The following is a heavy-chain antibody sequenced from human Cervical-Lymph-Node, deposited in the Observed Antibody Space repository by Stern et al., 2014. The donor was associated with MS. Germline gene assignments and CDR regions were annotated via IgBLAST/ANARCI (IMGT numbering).Heavy chain of an antibody. V-gene: IGHV3-9*01. D-gene: IGHD6-6*01. CDR1: GFTFDDYA. CDR2: ISGNGGKT. J-gene: IGHJ6*02. Sequence: EVQLVESGGGLVQPGRSLRLSCAASGFTFDDYAMHWVRQAPGAGLEWVSGISGNGGKTDYGDSVKGRFTISRDNAKNSLYLQMDSLRAEDTALYYCAKDMRGGSSYAMDVWGQGTTVTVSS. CDR3: AKDMRGGSSYAMDV.